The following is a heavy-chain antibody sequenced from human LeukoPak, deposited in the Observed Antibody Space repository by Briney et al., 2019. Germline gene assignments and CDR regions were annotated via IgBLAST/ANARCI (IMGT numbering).Heavy chain of an antibody. CDR3: AKEERAAAGRDFEY. D-gene: IGHD6-13*01. V-gene: IGHV3-23*01. J-gene: IGHJ4*02. Sequence: GGSLRLSCAASGFTFSSYAMSWIRQAPGKGLEWVSSISGSGDNTYYADSVKGRFTISRDNSKNTLYLQMNSLRADDTAVYYCAKEERAAAGRDFEYWGQGTLVTVSS. CDR1: GFTFSSYA. CDR2: ISGSGDNT.